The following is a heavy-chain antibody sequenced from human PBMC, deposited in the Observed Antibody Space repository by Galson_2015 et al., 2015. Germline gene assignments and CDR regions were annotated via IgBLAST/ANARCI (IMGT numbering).Heavy chain of an antibody. D-gene: IGHD2-15*01. V-gene: IGHV3-23*01. J-gene: IGHJ4*02. CDR2: IGRSGGNP. CDR1: GFTFTAYS. CDR3: AKGGGGVCDGCYSWGEV. Sequence: SLRLSCAASGFTFTAYSMSWFRQAPGKGLEWVSSIGRSGGNPHYADFVRGRFTISRDNSKNTLYLQMNSLTAEDTAIYYCAKGGGGVCDGCYSWGEVWGQGTLVTVSS.